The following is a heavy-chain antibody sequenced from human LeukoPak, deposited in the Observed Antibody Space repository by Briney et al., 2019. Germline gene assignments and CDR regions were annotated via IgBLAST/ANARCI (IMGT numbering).Heavy chain of an antibody. CDR3: ARGSGDY. J-gene: IGHJ4*02. D-gene: IGHD3-10*01. CDR2: ISSSGSTI. CDR1: GFTFSSYE. Sequence: GGSLRLSCAASGFTFSSYEMNWVRQAPGKGLDCVPSISSSGSTIYYAASVKGRFTITRDNAKNSLYLQMTSLRAEDTAVYYCARGSGDYWGQGTLITVSS. V-gene: IGHV3-48*03.